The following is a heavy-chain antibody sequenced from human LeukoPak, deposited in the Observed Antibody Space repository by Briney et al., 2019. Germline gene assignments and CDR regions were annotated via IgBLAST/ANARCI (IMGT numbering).Heavy chain of an antibody. V-gene: IGHV1-8*03. J-gene: IGHJ5*02. CDR2: MNPNSGNT. Sequence: ASVKVSCKASGYTFTSYDINWVRQATGQGLEWMGWMNPNSGNTGYAQKFQGRVTITRNTSISTAYMELSSLRSEDTAVYYCAMGVDIVATGDWFDPWGQGTLVTVSS. CDR1: GYTFTSYD. CDR3: AMGVDIVATGDWFDP. D-gene: IGHD5-12*01.